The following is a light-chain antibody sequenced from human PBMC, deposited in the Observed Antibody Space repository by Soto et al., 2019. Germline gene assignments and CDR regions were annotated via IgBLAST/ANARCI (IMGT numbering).Light chain of an antibody. V-gene: IGKV1-5*01. J-gene: IGKJ4*01. CDR1: QSINNW. Sequence: DVQMTQSPSSLSASVGDRVTITCRASQSINNWLAWYQQKPGKAPNFLIYDASTLETGVPSRFSGSASGTEFTLAISGLQPEDVASYYCQQYDTYPLTFGGGTKVDIK. CDR3: QQYDTYPLT. CDR2: DAS.